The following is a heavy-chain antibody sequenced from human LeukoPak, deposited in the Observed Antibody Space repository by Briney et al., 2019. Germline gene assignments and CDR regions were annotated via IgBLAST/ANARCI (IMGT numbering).Heavy chain of an antibody. CDR2: INHSGST. D-gene: IGHD6-19*01. Sequence: SETLSLTCAVYGGSFSGHYWSWIRQPPGKGLEWIGEINHSGSTNYNPSLKSRVTISVDTSKNQFSLKLSSVTAADTAVYYCARGLGGWLRLFDYWGQGTLVTVSS. CDR3: ARGLGGWLRLFDY. V-gene: IGHV4-34*01. J-gene: IGHJ4*02. CDR1: GGSFSGHY.